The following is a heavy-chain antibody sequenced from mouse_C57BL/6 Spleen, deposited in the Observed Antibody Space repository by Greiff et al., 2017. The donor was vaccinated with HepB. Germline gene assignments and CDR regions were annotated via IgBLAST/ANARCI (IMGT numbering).Heavy chain of an antibody. CDR2: IDPEDGET. CDR1: GFNIKDYY. CDR3: ARCYYGSSYYFDY. D-gene: IGHD1-1*01. Sequence: EVQLQQSGAELVKPGASVKLSCTASGFNIKDYYMHWVKQRTEQGLEWIGRIDPEDGETKYAPQFQGKATITADTSSNTAYLQLSSLTSKDTAVYYCARCYYGSSYYFDYWGQGTTLTVSS. J-gene: IGHJ2*01. V-gene: IGHV14-2*01.